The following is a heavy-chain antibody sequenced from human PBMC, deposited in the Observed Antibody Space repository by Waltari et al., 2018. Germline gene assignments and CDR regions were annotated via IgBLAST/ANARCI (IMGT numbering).Heavy chain of an antibody. Sequence: EVQLVQSGAEVKKPGESLKISCKGSGYSFTSYWIGWVRQMPGKGLEWMGIIYPGYSDTRYSPSFQGQVTISADKSISTAYLQWSSLKASDTAMYYCAKGDIPAALSEGDAFDIWGQGTMVTVSS. CDR1: GYSFTSYW. CDR2: IYPGYSDT. D-gene: IGHD2-2*01. J-gene: IGHJ3*02. CDR3: AKGDIPAALSEGDAFDI. V-gene: IGHV5-51*03.